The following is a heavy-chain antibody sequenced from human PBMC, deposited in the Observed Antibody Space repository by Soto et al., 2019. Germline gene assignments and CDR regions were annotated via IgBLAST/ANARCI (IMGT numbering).Heavy chain of an antibody. CDR3: AREGSSSTNYYYMDV. CDR1: GFTFSSYG. D-gene: IGHD6-13*01. Sequence: GGSLRLSCAASGFTFSSYGMHWVRQAPGKGLEWVAVIWYDGSNKYYADSVKGRFTISRDNSKNTLYLQMNSLRAEDTAVYYCAREGSSSTNYYYMDVWGKGTTVTVSS. J-gene: IGHJ6*03. V-gene: IGHV3-33*01. CDR2: IWYDGSNK.